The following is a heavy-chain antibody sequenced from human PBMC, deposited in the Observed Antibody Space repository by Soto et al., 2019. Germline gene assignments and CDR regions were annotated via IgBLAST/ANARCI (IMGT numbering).Heavy chain of an antibody. V-gene: IGHV2-70*13. CDR1: GFSLRTSGMC. CDR3: ARRAAYSTSYFFDY. D-gene: IGHD2-2*01. J-gene: IGHJ4*02. Sequence: SGPMLVNPTQTLTLTCSFTGFSLRTSGMCVSWIRQLPGKALEWLALIDWEDDKFYNTSLRSRLTISRDTSKNQVILTMTNMDLVDTATYYCARRAAYSTSYFFDYWGQGSLVTVSS. CDR2: IDWEDDK.